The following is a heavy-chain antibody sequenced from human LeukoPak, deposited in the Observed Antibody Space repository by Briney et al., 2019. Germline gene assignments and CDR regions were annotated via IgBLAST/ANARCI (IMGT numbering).Heavy chain of an antibody. V-gene: IGHV3-23*01. Sequence: GGSLRLSCEASGVTVTSYAMSWVRQAPGKGLEWVSAVSGSAENTYYADSVKGRFTISRDSSKNTLYLQMNSLRAEDTAVYFCAKATYYYDSYGYNGVFEYWGQGSLLTVSS. CDR3: AKATYYYDSYGYNGVFEY. J-gene: IGHJ4*02. CDR1: GVTVTSYA. D-gene: IGHD3-22*01. CDR2: VSGSAENT.